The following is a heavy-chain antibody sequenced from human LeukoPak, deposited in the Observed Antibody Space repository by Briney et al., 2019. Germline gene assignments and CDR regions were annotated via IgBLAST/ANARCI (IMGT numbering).Heavy chain of an antibody. CDR1: GFTFSSYG. D-gene: IGHD3-10*01. CDR2: IWYDGSNK. Sequence: GGSLRLSCAASGFTFSSYGMHWVRQAPGKGLEWVAVIWYDGSNKYYADSVKSRFTISRDNSKNTLYLQMNSLRAEDTAVYYCARHEFTYYGMDVWGQGTTVTVSS. J-gene: IGHJ6*02. V-gene: IGHV3-33*01. CDR3: ARHEFTYYGMDV.